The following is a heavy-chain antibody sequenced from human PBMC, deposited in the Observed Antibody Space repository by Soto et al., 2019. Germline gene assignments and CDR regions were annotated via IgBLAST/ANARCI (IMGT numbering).Heavy chain of an antibody. J-gene: IGHJ4*02. CDR3: ARERVGKYQLLLPGLFDY. Sequence: PSETLSLTCAVSGYSISSGYYWGWIRQPPGKGLEWVGSIYQSGSTYYSPALKSRGTVSVDPSKNQFSLKPSSVNAADTAVYYCARERVGKYQLLLPGLFDYWGQGTLVTVS. V-gene: IGHV4-38-2*02. D-gene: IGHD2-2*01. CDR2: IYQSGST. CDR1: GYSISSGYY.